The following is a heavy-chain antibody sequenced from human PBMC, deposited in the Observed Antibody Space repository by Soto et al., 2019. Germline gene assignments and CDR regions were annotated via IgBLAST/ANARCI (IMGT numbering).Heavy chain of an antibody. CDR1: GFTFSSYG. J-gene: IGHJ4*02. CDR3: AKKSIAVAGIDYFDY. V-gene: IGHV3-30*18. D-gene: IGHD6-19*01. Sequence: QVQLVESGGGVVQPGRSLRLSCAASGFTFSSYGMHWVRQAPGKGLEWVAVISYDGSNKYYADSVKGRFTISRDNSKNTLYLQMNSLRAEDTAVYYCAKKSIAVAGIDYFDYWGQGTLVTVSS. CDR2: ISYDGSNK.